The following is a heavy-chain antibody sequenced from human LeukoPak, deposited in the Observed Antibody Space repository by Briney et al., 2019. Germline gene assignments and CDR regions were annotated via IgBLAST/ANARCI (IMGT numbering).Heavy chain of an antibody. CDR2: MNPNSGNT. V-gene: IGHV1-8*03. J-gene: IGHJ4*02. CDR1: GYTFTSYD. CDR3: ARPRRRAYYFDY. Sequence: ASVKVSCKASGYTFTSYDINWVRQATGQRLEWMGWMNPNSGNTGYAQKFQGRVTITRNTSISTAYMELSSLRSEDTAVYYCARPRRRAYYFDYWGQGTLVTVSS.